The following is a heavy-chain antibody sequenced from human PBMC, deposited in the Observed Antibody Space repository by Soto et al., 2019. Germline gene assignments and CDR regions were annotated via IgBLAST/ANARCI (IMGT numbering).Heavy chain of an antibody. CDR1: GGSISSRDYY. D-gene: IGHD6-6*01. CDR2: LYYSGNT. V-gene: IGHV4-30-4*08. J-gene: IGHJ4*02. CDR3: ARGLLQLGFDY. Sequence: TLSLTCTISGGSISSRDYYWSWIRQHPGKGLEWIGYLYYSGNTNYNPSLESRVTISVDTSKNQFSLKLSSVTAADTAVYYCARGLLQLGFDYWGQGXLVTVYS.